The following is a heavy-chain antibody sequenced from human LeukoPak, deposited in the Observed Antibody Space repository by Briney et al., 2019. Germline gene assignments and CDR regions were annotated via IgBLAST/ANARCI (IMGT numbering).Heavy chain of an antibody. CDR1: EFSVGSNY. CDR3: ARAVATLFPFDY. J-gene: IGHJ4*02. CDR2: IYSGGST. Sequence: GGSLRLSCAASEFSVGSNYMTWVRQAPGKGLECVSLIYSGGSTYYADSVKGRFTISRGNSKNTLYLQMNSLRAEDTAVYYCARAVATLFPFDYWGQGTLVTVSS. D-gene: IGHD5-12*01. V-gene: IGHV3-66*01.